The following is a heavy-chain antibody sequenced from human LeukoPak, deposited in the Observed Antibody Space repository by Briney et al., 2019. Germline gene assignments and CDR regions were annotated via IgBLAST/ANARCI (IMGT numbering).Heavy chain of an antibody. CDR2: IYSGGST. CDR1: GFTVSSNY. J-gene: IGHJ4*02. CDR3: ARVDYGSGSYVDY. D-gene: IGHD3-10*01. V-gene: IGHV3-53*01. Sequence: GGSLRLSCAASGFTVSSNYMSWVRQAPGKGLEWVSVIYSGGSTYYADSVKGRFTISRDNSKNTLYLQMNSLRAEDTAVCYCARVDYGSGSYVDYWGQGTLVTVSS.